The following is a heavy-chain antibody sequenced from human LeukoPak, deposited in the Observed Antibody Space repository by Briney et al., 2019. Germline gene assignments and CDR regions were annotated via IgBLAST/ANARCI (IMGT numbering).Heavy chain of an antibody. CDR3: ARDLDYDFWSGYYYYMDV. V-gene: IGHV1-46*01. Sequence: ASVKVSCKASGYTFTSYYMHWVRQAPGQGLEWMGIINPSGGSTSYARKFQGRVTMIRDMSTSTVYMELSSLRSEDTAVYYCARDLDYDFWSGYYYYMDVWGKGTTVTVSS. CDR2: INPSGGST. CDR1: GYTFTSYY. D-gene: IGHD3-3*01. J-gene: IGHJ6*03.